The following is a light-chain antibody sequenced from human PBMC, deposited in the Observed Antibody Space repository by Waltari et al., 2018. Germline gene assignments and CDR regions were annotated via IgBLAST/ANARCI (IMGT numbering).Light chain of an antibody. CDR1: SSNIGAGFD. J-gene: IGLJ2*01. CDR2: GNT. Sequence: QSVLTQPPSVSGAPGQRVTISCTGSSSNIGAGFDVHWYQQLPGAAPKLLIYGNTNRPSGVPDRFSGSKSGTPASLAITGLQAEDEADYYCQSFDNSLRRSVIFGGGTKLTVL. V-gene: IGLV1-40*01. CDR3: QSFDNSLRRSVI.